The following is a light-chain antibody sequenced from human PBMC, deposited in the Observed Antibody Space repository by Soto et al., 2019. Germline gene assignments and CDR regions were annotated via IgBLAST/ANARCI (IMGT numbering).Light chain of an antibody. CDR2: HTS. Sequence: EIVLTQSPATLSLSPGERATLSCRASQSVRSDLGWYQQKPGQAPRLLIYHTSNRATGIPARFSGSGSGTDFTLTISSLEPEDFAVYYCQQSNNWPLTFGQGTKVEIK. J-gene: IGKJ1*01. CDR1: QSVRSD. V-gene: IGKV3-11*01. CDR3: QQSNNWPLT.